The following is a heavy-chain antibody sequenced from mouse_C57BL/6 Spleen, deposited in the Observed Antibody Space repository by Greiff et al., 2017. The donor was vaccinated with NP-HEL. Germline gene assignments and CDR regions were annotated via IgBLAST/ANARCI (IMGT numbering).Heavy chain of an antibody. CDR1: GYTFTSYW. Sequence: QVHVKQPGAELVKPGASVKLSCKASGYTFTSYWITWVKQRPGQGLEWIGDIYPGSGSTNYNEKFKSKATLTVDTSSSTAYMQLSSLTSEDSAVYYCAREDYGSRGAMDYWGQGTSVTVSS. CDR3: AREDYGSRGAMDY. J-gene: IGHJ4*01. CDR2: IYPGSGST. V-gene: IGHV1-55*01. D-gene: IGHD1-1*01.